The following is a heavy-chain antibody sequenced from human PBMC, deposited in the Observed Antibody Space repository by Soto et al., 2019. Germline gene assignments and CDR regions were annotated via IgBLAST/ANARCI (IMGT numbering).Heavy chain of an antibody. CDR2: IYYSGTT. J-gene: IGHJ5*02. Sequence: SETLSRTCTVSGGSISSGGYYWSWIRQEPGKGLEWIGYIYYSGTTYYNPSLKSRVTISVDTSKNQFSLKLSSVSAADTALYYCARCSLVVVPAPGFDPWGRGTLVTVSS. CDR3: ARCSLVVVPAPGFDP. CDR1: GGSISSGGYY. V-gene: IGHV4-31*03. D-gene: IGHD2-2*01.